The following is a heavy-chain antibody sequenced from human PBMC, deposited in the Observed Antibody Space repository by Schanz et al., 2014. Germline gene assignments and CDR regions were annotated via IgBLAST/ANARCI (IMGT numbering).Heavy chain of an antibody. CDR2: INLYGGST. D-gene: IGHD4-17*01. CDR3: ARTIAYGGSSGYFDY. J-gene: IGHJ4*02. Sequence: QVQLVQSGAEVKKPGASLKVSCKASGYTFTSYFIHWVRQAPGQGLEWMGIINLYGGSTNYAQKFQGRVTVTRDTSTSTVYMELNSLRSEDTAVYYCARTIAYGGSSGYFDYWGQGTLXTVSS. CDR1: GYTFTSYF. V-gene: IGHV1-46*03.